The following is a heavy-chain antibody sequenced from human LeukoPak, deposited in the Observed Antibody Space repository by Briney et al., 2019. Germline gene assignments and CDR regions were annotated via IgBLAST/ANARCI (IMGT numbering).Heavy chain of an antibody. CDR3: AKGWDTKSTSRSPFDY. CDR1: GFTFSTYG. D-gene: IGHD1-26*01. J-gene: IGHJ4*02. V-gene: IGHV3-30*18. CDR2: ISYDGSNK. Sequence: GGSLRLSCAASGFTFSTYGVRWVRQAPGKGLEWVAVISYDGSNKYYADSVKGRFTISRDNSKNTLSLQMNSLRSEDTAVYYCAKGWDTKSTSRSPFDYWGQGTLVTVSS.